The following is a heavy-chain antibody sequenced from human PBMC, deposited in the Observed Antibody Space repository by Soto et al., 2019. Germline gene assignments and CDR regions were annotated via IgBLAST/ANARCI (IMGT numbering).Heavy chain of an antibody. Sequence: EVQLLESGGGLVQPGGSLRLSCAASGFTFSTYAMSWVRQAPGKGLEWVATIRGSGGNTHYADSVKGRFTTSGDNSENPVYLQMNSLRAGNTAVYYCARVKAQLRSSGWYGGDAIWGHRPVVAVS. CDR3: ARVKAQLRSSGWYGGDAI. CDR1: GFTFSTYA. D-gene: IGHD6-19*01. J-gene: IGHJ3*02. CDR2: IRGSGGNT. V-gene: IGHV3-23*01.